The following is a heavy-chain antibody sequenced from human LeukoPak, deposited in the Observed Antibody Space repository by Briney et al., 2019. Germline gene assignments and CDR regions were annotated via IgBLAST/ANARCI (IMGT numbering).Heavy chain of an antibody. J-gene: IGHJ4*02. V-gene: IGHV1-24*01. CDR3: ATPLGSSGYYGY. Sequence: ASVKVSCKVSGYTLTELSMHWVRQAPGKGLEWMGGFDPEDGETIYAQKFQGRVTMTEDTSTDTADMELSSLRSEDTAVYYCATPLGSSGYYGYWGQGTLVTVSS. D-gene: IGHD3-22*01. CDR1: GYTLTELS. CDR2: FDPEDGET.